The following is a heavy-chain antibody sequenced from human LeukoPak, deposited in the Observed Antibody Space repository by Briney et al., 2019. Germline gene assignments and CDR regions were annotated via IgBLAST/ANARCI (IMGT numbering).Heavy chain of an antibody. Sequence: SETLSLTCAVYGGSFSGYYWSWIRQPPGKGLEWIGEINHSGSTNYNPSLKSRVTISVDTSKNQFSLKLSSVTAADTAVYYCAVSSYTGGLDYWGRGTLVTVSS. CDR2: INHSGST. CDR1: GGSFSGYY. D-gene: IGHD3-16*02. J-gene: IGHJ4*02. V-gene: IGHV4-34*01. CDR3: AVSSYTGGLDY.